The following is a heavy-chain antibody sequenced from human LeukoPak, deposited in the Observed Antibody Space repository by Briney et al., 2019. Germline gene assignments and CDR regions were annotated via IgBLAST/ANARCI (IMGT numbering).Heavy chain of an antibody. J-gene: IGHJ4*02. CDR1: GFTFSSYG. V-gene: IGHV3-30*02. Sequence: GGSLRLSCAASGFTFSSYGMHWVRQAPGKGLEWVAFIRYDGSNKYYADSVKGRFTISRDNSKNTLYLQMNSLRAEDTAVYYCAKDRLLWFGELSPGDYWGQGTLVTVSS. D-gene: IGHD3-10*01. CDR2: IRYDGSNK. CDR3: AKDRLLWFGELSPGDY.